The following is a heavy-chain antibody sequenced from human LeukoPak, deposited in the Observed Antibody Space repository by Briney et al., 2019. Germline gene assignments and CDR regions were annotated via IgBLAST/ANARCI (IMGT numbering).Heavy chain of an antibody. CDR3: ATATGQWLVPIHFDY. D-gene: IGHD6-19*01. Sequence: ASVKASCKVSVYTLTELSMHWVRQAPGKGLEWMGGFDPEDGETIYAQKFQGRVTMTEDTSTDTAYMELSSLRSEDTTVYYCATATGQWLVPIHFDYWGQGTLVTVSS. V-gene: IGHV1-24*01. J-gene: IGHJ4*02. CDR1: VYTLTELS. CDR2: FDPEDGET.